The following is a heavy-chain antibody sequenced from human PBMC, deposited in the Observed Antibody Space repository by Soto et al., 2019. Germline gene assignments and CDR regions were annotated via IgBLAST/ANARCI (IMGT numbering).Heavy chain of an antibody. Sequence: EVQLVESGGGLVQPGGSLRPSCAASGFTVSSNYMNWVRQAPGKGLEWVSVFFSDGRTYYAESVKGRFTMSRDNSKNTLYLRMNRLRAEDTAVYYCARDRSYSNYDGFDYWGQGTLVTVSS. D-gene: IGHD4-4*01. CDR1: GFTVSSNY. CDR3: ARDRSYSNYDGFDY. V-gene: IGHV3-66*01. J-gene: IGHJ4*02. CDR2: FFSDGRT.